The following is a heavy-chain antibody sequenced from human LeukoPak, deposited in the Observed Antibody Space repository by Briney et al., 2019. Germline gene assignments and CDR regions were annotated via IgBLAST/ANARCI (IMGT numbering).Heavy chain of an antibody. Sequence: GASVKVSCKASGYTFTSYGISWVRQAPGQGLEWMGWISAYNGNTNYAQKLQGRVTMTTDTSTSTAYMELRSLRSDDTAVYYCARAAPLTGELLGIDYWGQGTLVTVSS. CDR1: GYTFTSYG. CDR3: ARAAPLTGELLGIDY. D-gene: IGHD7-27*01. CDR2: ISAYNGNT. V-gene: IGHV1-18*01. J-gene: IGHJ4*02.